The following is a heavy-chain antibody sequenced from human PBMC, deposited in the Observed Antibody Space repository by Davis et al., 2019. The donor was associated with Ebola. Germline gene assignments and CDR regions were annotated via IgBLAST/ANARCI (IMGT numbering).Heavy chain of an antibody. V-gene: IGHV3-23*01. D-gene: IGHD1-26*01. J-gene: IGHJ3*02. Sequence: GESLKISCAASGFTFSSYAMSWVRQAPRKGLEWVSAISGSGGSTYYADSVKGRFTISRDNSKNTLYLQMNSLRAEDTAVYYCAKDRGSGLVAFDIWGQGTMVTVSS. CDR3: AKDRGSGLVAFDI. CDR1: GFTFSSYA. CDR2: ISGSGGST.